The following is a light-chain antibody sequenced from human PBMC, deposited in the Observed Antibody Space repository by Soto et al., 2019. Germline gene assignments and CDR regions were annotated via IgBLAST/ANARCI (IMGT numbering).Light chain of an antibody. CDR1: KLENKF. V-gene: IGLV3-1*01. CDR3: QAWDSSIHYV. Sequence: SYELTQPPSVSVSPGQTARITCSGDKLENKFPCWYQVKPGQSPVLVIYRGNNRPSGIPERFSGSSSGNTATLTISGTQAMDEADYYCQAWDSSIHYVFGTGTKVTVL. CDR2: RGN. J-gene: IGLJ1*01.